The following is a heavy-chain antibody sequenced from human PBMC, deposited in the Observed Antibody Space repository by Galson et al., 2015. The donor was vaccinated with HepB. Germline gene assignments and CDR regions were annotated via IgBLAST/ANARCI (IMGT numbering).Heavy chain of an antibody. Sequence: SLRLSCAASGFTFGDYAMSWFRQAPGKGLEWVSSISSSSSYIYYADSVKGRFTISRDNAKNSLYLQMNSLRAEDTAVYYCAREIMVRGVRTFDYWGQGTLVTVSS. D-gene: IGHD3-10*01. CDR3: AREIMVRGVRTFDY. CDR2: ISSSSSYI. V-gene: IGHV3-21*01. CDR1: GFTFGDYA. J-gene: IGHJ4*02.